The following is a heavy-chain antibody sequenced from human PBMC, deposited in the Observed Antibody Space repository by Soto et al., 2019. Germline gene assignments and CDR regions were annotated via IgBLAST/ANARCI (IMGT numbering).Heavy chain of an antibody. J-gene: IGHJ6*02. CDR3: ARDSQSYDYVWGSYRHHYGMDV. CDR2: IYYSGST. V-gene: IGHV4-59*01. D-gene: IGHD3-16*02. Sequence: SDTLSLTCTVSGGSISSYYWSWIRQPPGKGLEWIGYIYYSGSTNYNPSLKSRVTISVDTSKNQFSLKLSSVTAADTAVYYCARDSQSYDYVWGSYRHHYGMDVWGQGTTVTVSS. CDR1: GGSISSYY.